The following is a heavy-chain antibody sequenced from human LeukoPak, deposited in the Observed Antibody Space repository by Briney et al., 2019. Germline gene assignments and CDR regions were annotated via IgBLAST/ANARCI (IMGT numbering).Heavy chain of an antibody. CDR1: GFIVSRSH. V-gene: IGHV3-53*01. CDR3: ARDLNVDSSMFGH. CDR2: LYSGGSI. J-gene: IGHJ5*02. Sequence: GGSLRLSCAGSGFIVSRSHISWVRQAPGKGLEWVSSLYSGGSIHYADSVKGRFTISRDTSRNTVSLQMNSLRVEDTAVYYCARDLNVDSSMFGHWGQGTPVTVSS. D-gene: IGHD5-12*01.